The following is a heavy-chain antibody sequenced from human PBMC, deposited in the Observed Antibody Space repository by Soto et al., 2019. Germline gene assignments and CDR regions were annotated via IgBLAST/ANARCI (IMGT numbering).Heavy chain of an antibody. V-gene: IGHV3-15*01. Sequence: GGSLRLSCAASGFTFSNAWMTWVRQAPGKGLEWLGRIKSTSDGGTTYYAAPVEGRFTISRDDSTNTVYLQMNSLRAEDTAVYYCARDYCSGGSCYGYYWGQGTLVTVSS. CDR1: GFTFSNAW. J-gene: IGHJ4*02. CDR2: IKSTSDGGTT. D-gene: IGHD2-15*01. CDR3: ARDYCSGGSCYGYY.